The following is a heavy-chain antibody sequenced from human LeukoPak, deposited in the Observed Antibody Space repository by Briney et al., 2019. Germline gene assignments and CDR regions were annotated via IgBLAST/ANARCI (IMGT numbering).Heavy chain of an antibody. D-gene: IGHD6-19*01. J-gene: IGHJ4*02. CDR1: GSTFSSYG. CDR2: IWSDGSNK. Sequence: GGSLRLSCAASGSTFSSYGMDWVRQAPGKGLEWVAIIWSDGSNKYYADSAKGRFTISRDNSKNTLYLQMNSLRAEDTALYYCAKAPVGGGQWLVDYFHYWGQGTLVTVSS. V-gene: IGHV3-30*02. CDR3: AKAPVGGGQWLVDYFHY.